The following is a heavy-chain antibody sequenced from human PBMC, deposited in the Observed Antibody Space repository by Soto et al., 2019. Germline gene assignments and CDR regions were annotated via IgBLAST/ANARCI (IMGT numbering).Heavy chain of an antibody. D-gene: IGHD2-15*01. V-gene: IGHV3-7*03. CDR3: ARRVFDVDGGNFDY. CDR2: IKQDGSEK. J-gene: IGHJ4*02. CDR1: GFTFSSYW. Sequence: GGSLRLSCAASGFTFSSYWMSWVRQAPGKGLEWVANIKQDGSEKYYVDSVKGRFTISRDNAKNSLYLQMNSLRAEDTAVYYCARRVFDVDGGNFDYWGQGTLVTVSS.